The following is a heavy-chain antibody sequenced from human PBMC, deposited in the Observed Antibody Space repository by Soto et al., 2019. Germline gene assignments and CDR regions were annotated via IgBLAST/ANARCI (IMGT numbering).Heavy chain of an antibody. J-gene: IGHJ6*03. D-gene: IGHD6-6*01. CDR2: ISSSGSTI. CDR3: ARVVLAARPGASGAFDYYYYYMDV. CDR1: GFTFSDYY. V-gene: IGHV3-11*01. Sequence: PGGSLRLSCAASGFTFSDYYMSWIRQAPGKGLEWVSYISSSGSTIYYADSVKGRFTISRDNAKNSLYLQMNSLRAEDTAVYYCARVVLAARPGASGAFDYYYYYMDVWGKGTTVTVSS.